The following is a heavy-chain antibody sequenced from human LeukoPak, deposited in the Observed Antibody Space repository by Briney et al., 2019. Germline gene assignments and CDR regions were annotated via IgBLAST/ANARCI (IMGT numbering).Heavy chain of an antibody. CDR3: AREWVGATPSAFDI. CDR2: IYYSGST. CDR1: GGSIGSGDYY. D-gene: IGHD1-26*01. Sequence: SETLSLTCTVSGGSIGSGDYYWSWIRQPPGKGLEWIGYIYYSGSTYYNPSLKSRVTISVDTSKNQFSLKLSSVTAADTAVYYCAREWVGATPSAFDIWGQGTMVTVSS. V-gene: IGHV4-30-4*01. J-gene: IGHJ3*02.